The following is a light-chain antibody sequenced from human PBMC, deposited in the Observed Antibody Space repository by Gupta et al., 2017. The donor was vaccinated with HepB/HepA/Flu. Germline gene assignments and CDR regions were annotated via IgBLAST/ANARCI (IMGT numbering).Light chain of an antibody. Sequence: DIQMTQSPSSVSASVGDRVTINCRASQHINSWLAWYQQKPGKAPKLLIYTASSLQSGVPSRFSGSGSGTDFTLTISSLQPEDFATYYCQQANSFPITFGQGTRLEIK. CDR3: QQANSFPIT. V-gene: IGKV1D-12*01. CDR2: TAS. CDR1: QHINSW. J-gene: IGKJ5*01.